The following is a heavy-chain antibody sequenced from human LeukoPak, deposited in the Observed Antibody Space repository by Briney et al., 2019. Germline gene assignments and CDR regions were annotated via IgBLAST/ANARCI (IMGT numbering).Heavy chain of an antibody. CDR2: IYYSGST. J-gene: IGHJ4*02. D-gene: IGHD6-19*01. Sequence: SETLSLTCTVPGGSISSYYWSWIRQPPGKGLEWIGYIYYSGSTNYNPSLKSRVTISVDTSKNQFSLKLSSVTAADTAVYYCARDQYSSGWYYYWGQGTLVTVSS. V-gene: IGHV4-59*01. CDR3: ARDQYSSGWYYY. CDR1: GGSISSYY.